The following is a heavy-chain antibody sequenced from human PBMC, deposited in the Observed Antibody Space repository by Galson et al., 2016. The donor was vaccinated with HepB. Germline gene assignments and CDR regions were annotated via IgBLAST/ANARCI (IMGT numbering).Heavy chain of an antibody. CDR1: GYTFANYG. V-gene: IGHV1-18*01. D-gene: IGHD6-25*01. J-gene: IGHJ6*02. CDR3: AREARSGWYGMDV. CDR2: ISGNNGNT. Sequence: SVKVSCKASGYTFANYGFSWVRQAPGQGPEWMGWISGNNGNTYYVEKFQGRVTMTTDTSTRTVYMELRSLRSDDTAVYYCAREARSGWYGMDVWGQGTTVTVPS.